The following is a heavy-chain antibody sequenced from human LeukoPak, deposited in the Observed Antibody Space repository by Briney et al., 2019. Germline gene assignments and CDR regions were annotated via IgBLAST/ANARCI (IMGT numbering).Heavy chain of an antibody. J-gene: IGHJ4*02. V-gene: IGHV3-30*18. Sequence: GRSLRLSCAASGSGFTFNNYGMHWVRQAPGRGLVWVAVISYDGSHEYYADSVKGRFTISRDNSKNTLYLQMNSLRAEDTALYYCAKYPGHTSSYPGGYIDYWGQGTLVNVSA. D-gene: IGHD3-16*02. CDR3: AKYPGHTSSYPGGYIDY. CDR1: GSGFTFNNYG. CDR2: ISYDGSHE.